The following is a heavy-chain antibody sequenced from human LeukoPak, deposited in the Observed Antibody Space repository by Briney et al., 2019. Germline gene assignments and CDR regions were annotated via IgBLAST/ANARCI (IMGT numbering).Heavy chain of an antibody. CDR3: ARHTTVGGSLRFDY. CDR2: ICPGDSDT. CDR1: GYSFSNHW. D-gene: IGHD4-23*01. V-gene: IGHV5-51*01. Sequence: GESLKISCKGSGYSFSNHWIGWVRQMPGKGLEYMGIICPGDSDTRYSQSFQGQVTISADKSITTAYLQWSSLKASDTAMYYCARHTTVGGSLRFDYWGQGTLVSVSS. J-gene: IGHJ4*02.